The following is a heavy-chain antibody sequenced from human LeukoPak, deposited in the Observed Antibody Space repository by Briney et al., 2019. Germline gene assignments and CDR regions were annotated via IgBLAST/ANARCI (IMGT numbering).Heavy chain of an antibody. V-gene: IGHV1-8*03. D-gene: IGHD2-2*01. CDR3: ARALRCSSTSCLSYYYYMDV. J-gene: IGHJ6*03. Sequence: GASVKVSCKASGYTFTSYDINWVRQATGQGLEWMGWMNPNSGNTGYAQKFQGRVTITRNTSISTAYMELSSLRSEDTAVYYCARALRCSSTSCLSYYYYMDVWGKGTTVTVSS. CDR1: GYTFTSYD. CDR2: MNPNSGNT.